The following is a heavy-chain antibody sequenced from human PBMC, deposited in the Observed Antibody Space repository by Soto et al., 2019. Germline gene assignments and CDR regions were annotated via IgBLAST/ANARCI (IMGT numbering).Heavy chain of an antibody. D-gene: IGHD6-6*01. CDR3: AREYSSSSGRVFDF. CDR1: GYTFNSYA. CDR2: INAGNGNT. V-gene: IGHV1-3*01. J-gene: IGHJ4*02. Sequence: QVQLVQSEAEVKKPGASVKVSCRASGYTFNSYAMHWVRQAPGQRLEWMGWINAGNGNTKYSQRFQDRVTITRDTSAPTIYMELSRLRSEDTAVYYCAREYSSSSGRVFDFWGQGPLVTVSS.